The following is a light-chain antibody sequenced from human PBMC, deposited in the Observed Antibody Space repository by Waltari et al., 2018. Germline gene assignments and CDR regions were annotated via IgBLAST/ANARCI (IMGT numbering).Light chain of an antibody. V-gene: IGLV3-21*01. CDR1: NIEDKT. Sequence: SYVLTQPASVSVAPGRTATITCEGINIEDKTVHWYQKKPGQAPVLVIGYDKDRPSGIPERLSGSNSGNTATLTISRVEAGDEADYYCQVWHTTSDRRLGVFGGGTKLTVL. CDR3: QVWHTTSDRRLGV. J-gene: IGLJ3*02. CDR2: YDK.